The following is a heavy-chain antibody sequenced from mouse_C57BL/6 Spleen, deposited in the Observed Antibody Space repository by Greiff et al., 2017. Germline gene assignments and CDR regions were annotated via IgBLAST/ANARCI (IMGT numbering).Heavy chain of an antibody. D-gene: IGHD2-4*01. CDR2: IRLKSDNYAT. J-gene: IGHJ1*03. V-gene: IGHV6-3*01. Sequence: EVMLVESGGGLVQPGGSMKLSCVASGFTFSNYWMNWVRQSPEKGLEWVAQIRLKSDNYATHYAESVKGRFTISRDDSKSSVYLQMNNLRAEDTGIDYCTGDYDRDWYFDVWGTGTTVTVSS. CDR3: TGDYDRDWYFDV. CDR1: GFTFSNYW.